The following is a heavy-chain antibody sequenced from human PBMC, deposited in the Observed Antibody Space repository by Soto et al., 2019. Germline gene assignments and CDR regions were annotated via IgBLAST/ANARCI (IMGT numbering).Heavy chain of an antibody. Sequence: ASVKVSCKASGGTFSSYTISWVRQAPGQGLEWMGRIIPILGIANYAQKFQGRVTITADKSTSTAYMELSSLRSEDTAVYYCARDTDTAMVGPVFDYWGQGTLVTVSS. CDR2: IIPILGIA. D-gene: IGHD5-18*01. CDR3: ARDTDTAMVGPVFDY. CDR1: GGTFSSYT. J-gene: IGHJ4*02. V-gene: IGHV1-69*04.